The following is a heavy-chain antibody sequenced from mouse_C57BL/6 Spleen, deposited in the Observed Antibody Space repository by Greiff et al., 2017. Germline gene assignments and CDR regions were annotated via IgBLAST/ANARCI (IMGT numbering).Heavy chain of an antibody. Sequence: VQLQQSGAELVKPGASVKLSCTASGFNIKDYYMHWVKQRTEQGLEWIGRIDPEDGETKYAPKFPGKANITADTSSNTAYLQLSILTSEDPAVYYGASERERGNYLGYWGQVTTLTVSS. V-gene: IGHV14-2*01. CDR3: ASERERGNYLGY. CDR2: IDPEDGET. CDR1: GFNIKDYY. J-gene: IGHJ2*01.